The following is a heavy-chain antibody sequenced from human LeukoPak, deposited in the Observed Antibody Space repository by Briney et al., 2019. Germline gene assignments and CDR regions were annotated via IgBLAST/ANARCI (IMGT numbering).Heavy chain of an antibody. CDR3: AREYSSSSGAFDI. D-gene: IGHD6-6*01. CDR1: GGSISSYY. V-gene: IGHV4-59*08. J-gene: IGHJ3*02. Sequence: SETLSLTCTVSGGSISSYYWSWIRQPPGKGLEWIGYIYYSGSTNYNPSLKSRVTISVDTSENQFSLKLSSVTAADTAVYYCAREYSSSSGAFDIWGQGTMVTVSS. CDR2: IYYSGST.